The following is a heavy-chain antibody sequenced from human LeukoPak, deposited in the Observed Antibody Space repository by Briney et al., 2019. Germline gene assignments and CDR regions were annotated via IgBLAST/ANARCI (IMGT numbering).Heavy chain of an antibody. CDR2: IYYSGST. CDR1: GGSISSYY. J-gene: IGHJ3*02. D-gene: IGHD3-9*01. Sequence: SGTLSLTCTVSGGSISSYYWSWIRQPPGKGLEWIGYIYYSGSTNYNPSLKSRVTISVDTSKNQFSLKLSSVTAADTAVYYCARHNSLDDILTGHDAFDIWGQGTMVTVSS. CDR3: ARHNSLDDILTGHDAFDI. V-gene: IGHV4-59*08.